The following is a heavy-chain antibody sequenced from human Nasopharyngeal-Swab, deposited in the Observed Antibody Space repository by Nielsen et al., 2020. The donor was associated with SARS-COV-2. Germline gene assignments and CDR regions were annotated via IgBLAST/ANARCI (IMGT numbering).Heavy chain of an antibody. J-gene: IGHJ5*02. V-gene: IGHV5-51*01. Sequence: GESLKISCQGSGYTFSSYWIAWVRQMPGKGLEWMGMIYPSDSDTRYSPYFQGQVTMSVDKSINTAYLYWSSLKASDTAMYYCARHGGFCSSTNCYGGWFDPWGQGTQVIVSS. CDR1: GYTFSSYW. D-gene: IGHD2-2*01. CDR2: IYPSDSDT. CDR3: ARHGGFCSSTNCYGGWFDP.